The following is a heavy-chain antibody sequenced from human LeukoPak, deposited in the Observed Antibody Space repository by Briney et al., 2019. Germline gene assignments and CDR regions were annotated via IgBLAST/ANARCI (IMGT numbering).Heavy chain of an antibody. D-gene: IGHD1-1*01. J-gene: IGHJ4*02. Sequence: GESPRLSCAASGFTFSSSAMTWVRQAPGRGLEWVAAISGSGSSTNLADSVKGRFTISRDNSKSTLYLQMNSLRAEDTAVCYCARAINVPNWNRTPYDYWGQGTLVTVSS. CDR3: ARAINVPNWNRTPYDY. CDR1: GFTFSSSA. V-gene: IGHV3-23*01. CDR2: ISGSGSST.